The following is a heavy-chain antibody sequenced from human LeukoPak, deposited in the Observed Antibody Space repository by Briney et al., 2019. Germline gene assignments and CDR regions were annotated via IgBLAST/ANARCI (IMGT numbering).Heavy chain of an antibody. CDR2: ISYDGSNK. J-gene: IGHJ4*02. D-gene: IGHD2-8*01. CDR3: ARKRYADY. CDR1: GFTFSSYG. V-gene: IGHV3-30*03. Sequence: GGSLRLPCAASGFTFSSYGMHWVRQAPGKGLEWVAVISYDGSNKYYADSVKGRFTISRDNSKNSLYLQMNSLRAEDTAVYYCARKRYADYWGQGTLVTVSS.